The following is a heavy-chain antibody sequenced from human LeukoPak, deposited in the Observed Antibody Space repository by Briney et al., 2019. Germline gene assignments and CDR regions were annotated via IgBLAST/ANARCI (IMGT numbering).Heavy chain of an antibody. V-gene: IGHV1-69*13. D-gene: IGHD3-10*01. CDR3: ARGRYYYGSGSYNYFFDY. Sequence: SVKVSCKASGGTFSSYAISWVRQAPGQGLEWMGGIIPIFGTANYAQKFQGRVTITADESTSTAYMELSSLRSEDTAVYYCARGRYYYGSGSYNYFFDYWGQGTLVTVSS. CDR2: IIPIFGTA. J-gene: IGHJ4*02. CDR1: GGTFSSYA.